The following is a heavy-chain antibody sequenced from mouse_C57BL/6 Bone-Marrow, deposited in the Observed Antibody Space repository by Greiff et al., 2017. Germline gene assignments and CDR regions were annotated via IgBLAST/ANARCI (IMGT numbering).Heavy chain of an antibody. CDR3: TTAAFDV. CDR2: IDPANGDT. J-gene: IGHJ1*03. Sequence: EVQLQQSGAELVRPGASVKLSCTASGFNITDDYMHWVKQRPEQGLEWIGWIDPANGDTEYASKFQGKATITADTSSNTAYLQLSSLTSEDTAVYYCTTAAFDVWGTGTTVTVSS. CDR1: GFNITDDY. V-gene: IGHV14-4*01.